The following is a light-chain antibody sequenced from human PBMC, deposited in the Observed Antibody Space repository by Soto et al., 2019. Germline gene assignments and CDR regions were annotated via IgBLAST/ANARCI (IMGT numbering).Light chain of an antibody. J-gene: IGKJ3*01. CDR1: QGISSY. CDR3: QQYYSYPFT. V-gene: IGKV1-8*01. Sequence: AIRMTQSPSSFSASTGDRVTITCRASQGISSYLAWYQQKPGKAPKLLIYAASNLQSGVPSRFSGRGSGTVFTLSISWLQSDDFATYYCQQYYSYPFTFGPGTKVVIK. CDR2: AAS.